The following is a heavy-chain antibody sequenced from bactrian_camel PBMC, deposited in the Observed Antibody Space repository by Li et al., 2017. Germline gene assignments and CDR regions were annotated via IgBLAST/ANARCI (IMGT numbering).Heavy chain of an antibody. D-gene: IGHD1*01. CDR2: IYTGGSST. V-gene: IGHV3S40*01. J-gene: IGHJ4*01. CDR1: GYATSRYC. Sequence: DVQLVESGGGSVQAGGSPRLSCAQSGYATSRYCMGWFRQAPGKERKAVAGIYTGGSSTWYADAVKGRFTISHDNVKNSVDLQMNSLKPDDTAVYYCAATGQMLSVAGCRTQGTQVTVS.